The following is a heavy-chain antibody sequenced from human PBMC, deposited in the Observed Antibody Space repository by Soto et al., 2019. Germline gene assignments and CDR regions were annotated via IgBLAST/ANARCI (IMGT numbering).Heavy chain of an antibody. D-gene: IGHD3-10*02. CDR3: ERDVPHNWFDS. CDR1: RGAFGDYW. J-gene: IGHJ5*01. V-gene: IGHV3-74*01. CDR2: INRDANDI. Sequence: EVQLVESGGGLVQPGGSLRLSCEASRGAFGDYWMHWVRQAPGKGLVWVSRINRDANDIIYADSVKGRFTASRDNAKNMVFLQMNSLRVEDTAVYYCERDVPHNWFDSCGQGTLVTVSS.